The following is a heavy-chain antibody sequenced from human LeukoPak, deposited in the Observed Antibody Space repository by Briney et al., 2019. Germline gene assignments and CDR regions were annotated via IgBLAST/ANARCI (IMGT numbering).Heavy chain of an antibody. D-gene: IGHD1-7*01. Sequence: PSETLSLTCTVSDGFISSGGYYWSWTRHHPGKGLEWIGYIYSSGSTYYNPSLKSRVTISGDTSKSQFSLKLSSVTAADTAIYYCARGGWNYYNHSFDYWGQGTLVTVSS. CDR1: DGFISSGGYY. CDR2: IYSSGST. V-gene: IGHV4-31*03. J-gene: IGHJ4*02. CDR3: ARGGWNYYNHSFDY.